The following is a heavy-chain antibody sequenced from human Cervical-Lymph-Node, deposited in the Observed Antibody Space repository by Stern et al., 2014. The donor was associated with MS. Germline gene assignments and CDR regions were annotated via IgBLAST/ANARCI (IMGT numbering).Heavy chain of an antibody. CDR2: VYYSGAT. V-gene: IGHV4-39*01. Sequence: VQLVESGPGLVKPSETLSLTCAVSGDSISSYTHYWAWIRQPPGKGLEWIGSVYYSGATHYNPSLKSPVTISVDPSKNHFSLGLNSVTAADTAVYYCAKHACTGAACPFDLWGQGTLVTVSS. D-gene: IGHD2-8*02. CDR3: AKHACTGAACPFDL. J-gene: IGHJ4*02. CDR1: GDSISSYTHY.